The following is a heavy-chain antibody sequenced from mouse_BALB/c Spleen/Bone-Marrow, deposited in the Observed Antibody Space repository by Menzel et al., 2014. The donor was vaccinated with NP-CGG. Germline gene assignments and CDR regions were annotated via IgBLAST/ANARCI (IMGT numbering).Heavy chain of an antibody. CDR3: ARQYDYDGAWFAY. J-gene: IGHJ3*01. Sequence: EVKVVESGGGLVKPGGSLKLSCAASGFTFSSYAMSWVRQTPEKRLEWVATISSGGSYTYYPDSVKGRFTISRDNAKNTLYVQMSSLRSEDAAMYYCARQYDYDGAWFAYWGQGTLVTVSA. CDR1: GFTFSSYA. D-gene: IGHD2-4*01. CDR2: ISSGGSYT. V-gene: IGHV5-9-3*01.